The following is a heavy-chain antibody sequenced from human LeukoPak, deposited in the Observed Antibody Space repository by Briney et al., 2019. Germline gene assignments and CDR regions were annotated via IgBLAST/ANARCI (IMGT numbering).Heavy chain of an antibody. J-gene: IGHJ4*02. CDR2: IKEDGSEK. D-gene: IGHD5-18*01. Sequence: GGSLRLSCAASGFTFSSYWMSWVRQAPGKGLEWVTNIKEDGSEKYYVDSVKDRFTISRDNAKNSLYLQMNSLRAEDTAVYYCARERGYRSSPFDYWGQGTLVTVSS. CDR3: ARERGYRSSPFDY. V-gene: IGHV3-7*01. CDR1: GFTFSSYW.